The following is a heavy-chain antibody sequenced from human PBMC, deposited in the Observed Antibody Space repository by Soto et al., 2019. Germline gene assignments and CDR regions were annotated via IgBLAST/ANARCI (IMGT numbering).Heavy chain of an antibody. V-gene: IGHV3-23*01. D-gene: IGHD3-22*01. CDR1: GF. J-gene: IGHJ4*02. CDR2: ISDYGANT. Sequence: EVQVLESGGGLVQPGGSLRLSCAASGFMSWVRQAPGKGLEWVSAISDYGANTYYVDSVKGRFTISRDKAKNTLYLQMNSLRAEDTAVYYCAKGFSGHYYDFRGQGTLVTVSS. CDR3: AKGFSGHYYDF.